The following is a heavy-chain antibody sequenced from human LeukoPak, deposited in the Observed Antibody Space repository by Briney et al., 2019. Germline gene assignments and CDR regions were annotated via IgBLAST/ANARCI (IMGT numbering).Heavy chain of an antibody. CDR1: GGSVRNGNYY. Sequence: SETLSLTCTVWGGSVRNGNYYWGWIRQPPEKGLEWIGTVYYSGTSYYGPSLQSRTTMSVDTLKNQFSLNLKSVTVADTAVYYCARQGPSSAGILWDYWGQGILVTVSS. J-gene: IGHJ4*02. CDR3: ARQGPSSAGILWDY. CDR2: VYYSGTS. V-gene: IGHV4-39*01. D-gene: IGHD3-9*01.